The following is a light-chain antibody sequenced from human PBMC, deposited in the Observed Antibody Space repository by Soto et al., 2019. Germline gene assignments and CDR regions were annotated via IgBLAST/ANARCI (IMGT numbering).Light chain of an antibody. J-gene: IGLJ2*01. CDR1: SSDVGKYNL. Sequence: QSALTQPASVSGSPGQSITISCTGSSSDVGKYNLVSWYQHHPGKAPKLMIYEDIERPSGVSNRFSGSKSGNTASLTISGLQTEDEADYYCCSYAGGTSVGFGGGTKLTVL. V-gene: IGLV2-23*01. CDR2: EDI. CDR3: CSYAGGTSVG.